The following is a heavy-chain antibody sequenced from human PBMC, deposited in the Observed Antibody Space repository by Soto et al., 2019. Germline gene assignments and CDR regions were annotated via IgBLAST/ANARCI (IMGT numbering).Heavy chain of an antibody. D-gene: IGHD7-27*01. CDR1: GGTFSSYA. J-gene: IGHJ4*02. V-gene: IGHV1-69*12. CDR3: AGRGMKAAGAQPFGY. Sequence: QVQLVQSGAEVKKPGSSVKVSCKASGGTFSSYAISWVRQAPGQGLEWMGGIIPIFGTANYAQKFQARVTITADQPTSTAYMELSSLRSGDTAVYYWAGRGMKAAGAQPFGYWGQGTLVTVPS. CDR2: IIPIFGTA.